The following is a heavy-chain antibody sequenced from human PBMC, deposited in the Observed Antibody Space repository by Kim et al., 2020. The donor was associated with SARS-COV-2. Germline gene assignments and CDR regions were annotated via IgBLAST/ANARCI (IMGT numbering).Heavy chain of an antibody. V-gene: IGHV3-15*01. CDR3: TTSTTNYYFYYGMDV. J-gene: IGHJ6*02. CDR2: IKSKTSGGTT. Sequence: GGSLRLSCAASGFTFSNAWMSWVRQAPGKGLEWVGRIKSKTSGGTTDYAATVKGRFTITRDDSKNTLYLQMNSLKTEDTAVYYCTTSTTNYYFYYGMDVWGQGTTVTVSS. CDR1: GFTFSNAW. D-gene: IGHD1-26*01.